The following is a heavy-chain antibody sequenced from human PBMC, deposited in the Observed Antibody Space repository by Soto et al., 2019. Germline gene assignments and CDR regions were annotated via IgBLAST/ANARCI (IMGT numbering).Heavy chain of an antibody. CDR2: IRGRGSR. CDR1: GFTFSDYG. Sequence: EVQLLESGGGLEQPGGSLRLSCAASGFTFSDYGMSWVRQAPGRGLEWVSAIRGRGSRFYADSVRGRSTISRDNSKNTPYLQTNSLSAEDTAVYYCAKDYLRWAQSWGQGTLVTVST. V-gene: IGHV3-23*01. D-gene: IGHD1-26*01. J-gene: IGHJ5*02. CDR3: AKDYLRWAQS.